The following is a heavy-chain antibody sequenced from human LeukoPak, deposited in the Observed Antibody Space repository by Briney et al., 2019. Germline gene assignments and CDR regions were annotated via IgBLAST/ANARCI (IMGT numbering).Heavy chain of an antibody. V-gene: IGHV3-30*18. D-gene: IGHD6-19*01. J-gene: IGHJ3*02. CDR2: ISYDGSNK. Sequence: GGSLRLSCAASGFTFSSYGMHWVRQAPGKGLEWVAVISYDGSNKYYADSVKGRFTISRGNSKNTLYLQMNSLRAEDTAVYYCANTLKEWLVLDAFDIWGQGTMVTVSS. CDR3: ANTLKEWLVLDAFDI. CDR1: GFTFSSYG.